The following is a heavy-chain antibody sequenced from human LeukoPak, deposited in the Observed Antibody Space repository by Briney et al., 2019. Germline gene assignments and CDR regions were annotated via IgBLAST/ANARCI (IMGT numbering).Heavy chain of an antibody. CDR3: ARRRGIDY. CDR2: ISYDGSNK. CDR1: GFTFSSYA. V-gene: IGHV3-30-3*01. Sequence: PGGSLRLSCAASGFTFSSYAMHWVRQAPGKGLEWVAVISYDGSNKYYADSVKGRFTISRDNSKNTLYLRMNSLRAEDTAVYYCARRRGIDYWGQGTLVTVSS. J-gene: IGHJ4*02. D-gene: IGHD3-10*01.